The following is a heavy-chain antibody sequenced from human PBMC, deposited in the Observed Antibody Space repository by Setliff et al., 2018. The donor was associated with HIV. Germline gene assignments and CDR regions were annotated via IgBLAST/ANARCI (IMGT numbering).Heavy chain of an antibody. Sequence: SETLSLTCAVYGGSFSGYYWSWIRQPPGKGLGWIGEINHSGSTNYNPSLKSRVTISVDTSKNQFSLKLTSVTAADTAVYYCARRGAYGNDYFDYWGPGILVTAPQ. CDR1: GGSFSGYY. V-gene: IGHV4-34*01. CDR2: INHSGST. J-gene: IGHJ4*02. D-gene: IGHD5-12*01. CDR3: ARRGAYGNDYFDY.